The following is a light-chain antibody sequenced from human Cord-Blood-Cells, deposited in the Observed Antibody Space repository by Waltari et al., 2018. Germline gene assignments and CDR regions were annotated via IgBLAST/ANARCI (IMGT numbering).Light chain of an antibody. J-gene: IGLJ2*01. CDR3: QSYDSSLSVV. CDR2: GNS. Sequence: QSVLTQPPSVSGAPGQRVPISCTGSSSNIGAGYDVHWYQQLPRTAPKLLIYGNSNRPSGVPDRFSGSKSGTSASLAITGLQAEDEADYYCQSYDSSLSVVFGGGTKLTVL. V-gene: IGLV1-40*01. CDR1: SSNIGAGYD.